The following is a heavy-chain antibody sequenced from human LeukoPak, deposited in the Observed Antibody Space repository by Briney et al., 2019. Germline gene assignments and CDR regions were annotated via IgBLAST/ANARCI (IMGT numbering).Heavy chain of an antibody. J-gene: IGHJ4*02. CDR1: GGTFSSYA. D-gene: IGHD2-15*01. Sequence: AASVKVSCKASGGTFSSYAISWVRQAPGQGLEWMGGIIPIFGTANYAQKFQGRVTITADKSTSTAYMELSSLRSEDTAVYYCARGRRFQLGLFSCSGGSCYGGVFDYWGQGTLVTVSS. CDR3: ARGRRFQLGLFSCSGGSCYGGVFDY. CDR2: IIPIFGTA. V-gene: IGHV1-69*06.